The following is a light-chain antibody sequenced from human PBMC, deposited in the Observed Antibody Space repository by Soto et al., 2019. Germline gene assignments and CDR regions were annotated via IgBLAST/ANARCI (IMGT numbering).Light chain of an antibody. CDR2: DAS. CDR3: QQRSNWPRT. J-gene: IGKJ1*01. V-gene: IGKV3D-20*02. Sequence: EIVLTQSPGTLSLSPGERATLSCRASQSVSSSYLAWYQQKPGQAPRLLIYDASNRATGIPARFSGSGSGTDFTLTISSLEPEDFAFYYCQQRSNWPRTFGQGTKVDI. CDR1: QSVSSSY.